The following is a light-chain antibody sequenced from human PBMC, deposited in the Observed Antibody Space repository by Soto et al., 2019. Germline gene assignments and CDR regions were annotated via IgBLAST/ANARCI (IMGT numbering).Light chain of an antibody. Sequence: SALTQPASVSGSPGQSITIPCTGTSSDVGGYNYVSWYQHHPGKAPKLIIYDVTNRPSGVSNPFSGSKSGNTASLTISGLQPEDEADYYCSSYTTSNTRQIVFGTGTKVTVL. V-gene: IGLV2-14*03. J-gene: IGLJ1*01. CDR2: DVT. CDR1: SSDVGGYNY. CDR3: SSYTTSNTRQIV.